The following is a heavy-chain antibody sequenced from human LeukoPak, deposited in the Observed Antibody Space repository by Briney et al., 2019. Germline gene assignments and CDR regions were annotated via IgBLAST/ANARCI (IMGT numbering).Heavy chain of an antibody. D-gene: IGHD2-21*02. V-gene: IGHV1-69*04. CDR3: ARDLEVTAILVGNWFDP. Sequence: ASVKVSCKASGGTFSSYAISWVRQAPGQGLEWMGRIIPILGIANYAQKFQGRVTITAGKSTSTAYMELSSLRSEDTAVYYCARDLEVTAILVGNWFDPWGQGTLVTVSS. CDR2: IIPILGIA. J-gene: IGHJ5*02. CDR1: GGTFSSYA.